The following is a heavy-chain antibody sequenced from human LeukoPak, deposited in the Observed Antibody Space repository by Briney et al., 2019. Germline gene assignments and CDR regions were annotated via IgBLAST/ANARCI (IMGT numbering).Heavy chain of an antibody. Sequence: QTLSLTCAISGDSVSSNSAAWNWIRQSPSRGLEWLGRTYYTSKWYHDYAVSVKSRITINPDTSKNQFSLQLNSVTPEDTAVYYCVRGKYSSGWYFEFWGQGTLVTVSS. J-gene: IGHJ4*02. CDR2: TYYTSKWYH. D-gene: IGHD6-25*01. CDR3: VRGKYSSGWYFEF. V-gene: IGHV6-1*01. CDR1: GDSVSSNSAA.